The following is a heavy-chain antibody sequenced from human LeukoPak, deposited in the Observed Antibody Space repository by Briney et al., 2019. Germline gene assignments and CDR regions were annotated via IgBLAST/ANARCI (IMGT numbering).Heavy chain of an antibody. D-gene: IGHD2-15*01. CDR2: IYHNGST. V-gene: IGHV4-34*01. Sequence: SETLSLTCAVYGGPFSGYYWSWIRQPPGKGLEWIGEIYHNGSTNYNPSLKSRVTISVDTSKNQFSLKLSSVTAADTAVYYCARGAVYCSGGSCYSAYYYYYYYMDVWGKGTTVTVSS. CDR1: GGPFSGYY. J-gene: IGHJ6*03. CDR3: ARGAVYCSGGSCYSAYYYYYYYMDV.